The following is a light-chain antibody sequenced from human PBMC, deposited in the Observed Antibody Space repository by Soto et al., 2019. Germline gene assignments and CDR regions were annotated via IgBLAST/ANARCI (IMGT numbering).Light chain of an antibody. CDR1: QGISSY. CDR3: QQLNSYPRT. V-gene: IGKV1-9*01. Sequence: DIQLTQSPSFLSASVGDRVTITCRASQGISSYLAWYQQKPGKAPKILIYAASTLQSGVPSRFSGSGSGTESTLTISSLQPEDFATYYCQQLNSYPRTFGQGTKVEIK. J-gene: IGKJ1*01. CDR2: AAS.